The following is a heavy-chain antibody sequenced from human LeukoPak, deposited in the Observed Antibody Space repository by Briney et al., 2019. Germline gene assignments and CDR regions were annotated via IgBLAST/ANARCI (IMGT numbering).Heavy chain of an antibody. CDR3: ARRHGAPYYFDY. V-gene: IGHV4-39*01. D-gene: IGHD4/OR15-4a*01. J-gene: IGHJ4*02. CDR2: IYYYGDT. CDR1: GDSISSSNYY. Sequence: PSETLSLTCTVTGDSISSSNYYWGWIRQPPGKGLEWIGSIYYYGDTYYNPSLKSRVTISVDPSKKQFSLKLSSVTAAGTAVYYCARRHGAPYYFDYWGQGTLVTVSS.